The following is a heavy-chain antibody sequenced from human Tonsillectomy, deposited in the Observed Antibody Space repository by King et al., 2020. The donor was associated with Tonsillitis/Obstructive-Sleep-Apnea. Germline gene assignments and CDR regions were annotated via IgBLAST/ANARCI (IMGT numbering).Heavy chain of an antibody. CDR2: IIPILGIA. CDR1: GGTFSSYA. CDR3: ARELAAAGTDESNWFDP. D-gene: IGHD6-13*01. Sequence: VQLVQSGAEVKKPGSSVKVSCKASGGTFSSYAISWVRQAPGQGLEWMGGIIPILGIANYAQKFQGRVTITADKSTSTAYMELSSLRSEDTAVYYCARELAAAGTDESNWFDPWGQGTLVTVSS. V-gene: IGHV1-69*10. J-gene: IGHJ5*02.